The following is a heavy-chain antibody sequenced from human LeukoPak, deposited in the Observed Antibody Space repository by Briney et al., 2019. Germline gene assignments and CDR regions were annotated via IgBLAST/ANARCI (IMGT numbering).Heavy chain of an antibody. CDR3: ARLSQVRGFDY. CDR1: GYTFTSYY. J-gene: IGHJ4*02. CDR2: INPSGGST. Sequence: GASVKVSCKASGYTFTSYYMHWVRQAPGQGLEWMGIINPSGGSTSYAQKFQGRVTMTRDTSTSTVYKELSSLRSEDTAVYYCARLSQVRGFDYWGQGTLVTVSS. D-gene: IGHD3-10*01. V-gene: IGHV1-46*01.